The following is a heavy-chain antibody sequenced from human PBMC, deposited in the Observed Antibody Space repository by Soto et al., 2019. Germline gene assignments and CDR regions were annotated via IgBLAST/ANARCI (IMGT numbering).Heavy chain of an antibody. CDR2: IKQDGSEK. CDR1: GFTFSGYY. J-gene: IGHJ4*02. Sequence: RGSLRLSCAASGFTFSGYYMTWVRQSPGRGLEWVGNIKQDGSEKYYVDSLKGRFTISRDNAKKSLYLQMNSLRVEDTAVYYCARGRSDDYFDYWGQGTLVTVSS. CDR3: ARGRSDDYFDY. D-gene: IGHD2-15*01. V-gene: IGHV3-7*01.